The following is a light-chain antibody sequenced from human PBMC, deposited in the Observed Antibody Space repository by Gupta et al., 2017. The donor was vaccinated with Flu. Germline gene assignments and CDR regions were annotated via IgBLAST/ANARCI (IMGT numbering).Light chain of an antibody. J-gene: IGKJ2*01. CDR1: SSTSSW. V-gene: IGKV1-5*03. CDR2: KAS. Sequence: GYRRTCTFRASSSTSSWFAWYQTKPGKAPQLLIYKASNLESWVPSRFSGSGSGAEFTLTIRSLQPDDFATYYCQHYNTLYTFGQGTKLEIK. CDR3: QHYNTLYT.